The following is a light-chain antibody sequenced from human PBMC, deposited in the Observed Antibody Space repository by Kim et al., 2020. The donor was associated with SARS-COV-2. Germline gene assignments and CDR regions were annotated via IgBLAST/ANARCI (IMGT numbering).Light chain of an antibody. CDR1: SSNIGGNT. Sequence: QSVLTQPPSASGTPGQRVTISCIGSSSNIGGNTVTWYQQLPGTAPKVLIYRNDERPSGVPDRFSGSKSGTSASLAISGLQSEDEADYHCATWDDSVKGVVFGGGTKVTVL. J-gene: IGLJ2*01. CDR2: RND. CDR3: ATWDDSVKGVV. V-gene: IGLV1-44*01.